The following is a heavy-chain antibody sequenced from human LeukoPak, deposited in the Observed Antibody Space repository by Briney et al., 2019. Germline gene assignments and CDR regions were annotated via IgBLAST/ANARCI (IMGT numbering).Heavy chain of an antibody. V-gene: IGHV3-23*01. Sequence: PGGSLRLSCAASGFTVSSNYMSWVRQAPGKGLEWVSAISGSGGSTYYADSVKGRFTISRDNSKNTLYLQMNSLRAEDTAVYYCAKDIEDIVATISTYWGQGTLVTVSS. J-gene: IGHJ4*02. D-gene: IGHD5-12*01. CDR1: GFTVSSNY. CDR3: AKDIEDIVATISTY. CDR2: ISGSGGST.